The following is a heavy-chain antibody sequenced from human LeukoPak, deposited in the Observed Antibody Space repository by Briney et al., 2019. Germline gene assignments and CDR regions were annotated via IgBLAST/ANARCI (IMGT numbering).Heavy chain of an antibody. D-gene: IGHD4-17*01. CDR1: GFTFSSYS. CDR2: VSTGSNYI. CDR3: ARDPRGDYVLFYYYYGMDV. V-gene: IGHV3-21*01. J-gene: IGHJ6*02. Sequence: PGGSLRLSCTASGFTFSSYSLNWVRQAPGKGLEWVSSVSTGSNYIYYADSVKGRFTISRDNDKNSLYLQMNSLRAEDTAVYYCARDPRGDYVLFYYYYGMDVWGQGTTVTVSS.